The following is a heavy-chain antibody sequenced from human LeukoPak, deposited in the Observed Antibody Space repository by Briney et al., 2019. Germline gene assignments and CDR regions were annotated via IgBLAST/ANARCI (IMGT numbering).Heavy chain of an antibody. CDR2: LSSISTTI. CDR3: ARDGRPLDY. V-gene: IGHV3-48*02. Sequence: GGSLRLSCAASGFTFSSYSMSWVRQAPGKGLEWVSFLSSISTTIYYADSVKGRFTISRDNSKNSLYLQMNRLRDDDTAVYYCARDGRPLDYWGQRTLVTVSS. J-gene: IGHJ4*02. CDR1: GFTFSSYS.